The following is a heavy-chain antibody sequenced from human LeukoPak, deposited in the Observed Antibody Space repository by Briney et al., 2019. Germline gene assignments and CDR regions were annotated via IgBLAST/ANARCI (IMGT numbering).Heavy chain of an antibody. CDR2: IYYSGST. Sequence: KPSETLSLTCAVSGGSISSGGYSWSWIRQPPGKGLEWMGYIYYSGSTYYNPSLKSRVTISVDTSKNQFSLKLSSVTAADTAVYYCARVRGFGEFGLDYWGQGTLVTVSS. D-gene: IGHD3-10*01. CDR1: GGSISSGGYS. J-gene: IGHJ4*02. V-gene: IGHV4-30-4*07. CDR3: ARVRGFGEFGLDY.